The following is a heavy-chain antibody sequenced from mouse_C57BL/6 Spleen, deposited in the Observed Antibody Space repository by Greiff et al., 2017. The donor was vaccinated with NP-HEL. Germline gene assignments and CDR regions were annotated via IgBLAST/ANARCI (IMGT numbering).Heavy chain of an antibody. D-gene: IGHD1-1*01. CDR3: ARSQERAYGSSYWYVDV. CDR2: INPNNGGT. V-gene: IGHV1-22*01. Sequence: EVQLQQSGPELVKPGASVKMSCKASGYTFTDYNMHWVKQSHGKSLEWIGYINPNNGGTSYNQKFKGKATLTVNKSSSTAYMELRSLTSEDSAVDYCARSQERAYGSSYWYVDVWGTGTTVTVSS. J-gene: IGHJ1*03. CDR1: GYTFTDYN.